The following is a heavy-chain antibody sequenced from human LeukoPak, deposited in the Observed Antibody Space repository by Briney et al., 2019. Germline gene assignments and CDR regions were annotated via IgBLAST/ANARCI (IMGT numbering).Heavy chain of an antibody. J-gene: IGHJ4*02. CDR3: ARDERDVVVVPGAMPY. V-gene: IGHV1-46*01. D-gene: IGHD2-2*01. Sequence: ASVKVSCKASGYSFTNYYMHWVRQAPGQGLEWMGIINPSGGSTTNAQKFQGRVTMTRDTSTTTVYMELSSLRSDDTAMYHCARDERDVVVVPGAMPYWGQGTLVTVSS. CDR2: INPSGGST. CDR1: GYSFTNYY.